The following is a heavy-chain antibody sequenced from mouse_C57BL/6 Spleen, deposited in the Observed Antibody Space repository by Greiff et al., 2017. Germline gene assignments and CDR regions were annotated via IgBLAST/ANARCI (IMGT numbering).Heavy chain of an antibody. D-gene: IGHD1-1*02. Sequence: DVMLVESGGGLVQPGGSLKLSCAASGFTFSDYYMYWVRQTPEKRLEWVAYISNGGGSTYYPDTVKGRFTISRDKAKNTLYLQMSRLKSEDTAMYYCARHYGPMDYWGQGPSVTVSS. V-gene: IGHV5-12*01. CDR3: ARHYGPMDY. CDR1: GFTFSDYY. J-gene: IGHJ4*01. CDR2: ISNGGGST.